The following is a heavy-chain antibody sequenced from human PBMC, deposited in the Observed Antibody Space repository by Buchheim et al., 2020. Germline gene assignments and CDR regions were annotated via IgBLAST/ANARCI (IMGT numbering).Heavy chain of an antibody. D-gene: IGHD3-10*01. J-gene: IGHJ6*02. CDR1: GGSISSGGYS. CDR2: IYHSGST. V-gene: IGHV4-30-2*01. CDR3: AGEGEATFNRDGYYYGLDV. Sequence: QLQLQESGSGLVKPSQTLSLTCAVSGGSISSGGYSWSWIRQPPGKGLEWIGYIYHSGSTYYNPSLKSRVTISVDRSKNQFSLKLSSVTAADTAVYYCAGEGEATFNRDGYYYGLDVWGQGTT.